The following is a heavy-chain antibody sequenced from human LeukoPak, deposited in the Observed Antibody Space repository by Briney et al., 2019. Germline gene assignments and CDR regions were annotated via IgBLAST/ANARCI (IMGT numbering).Heavy chain of an antibody. CDR3: ASVRFLEGLIDY. J-gene: IGHJ4*02. CDR2: IYYSGST. D-gene: IGHD3-3*01. Sequence: SETLSLTCTVSGGSISGYYWSWIRQSPGKGLEWIGYIYYSGSTDYNPSLKSRLTISIDTSKNQFSLKLSSMTAADTAVYYCASVRFLEGLIDYWGQGTLVTVSS. V-gene: IGHV4-59*01. CDR1: GGSISGYY.